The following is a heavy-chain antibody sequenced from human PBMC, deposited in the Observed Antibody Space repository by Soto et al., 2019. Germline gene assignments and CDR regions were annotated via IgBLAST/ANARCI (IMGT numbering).Heavy chain of an antibody. CDR1: GFTFSSYW. CDR2: IKQDGSEK. CDR3: ARVLELVWFGEPGGPGWFDP. J-gene: IGHJ5*02. D-gene: IGHD3-10*01. V-gene: IGHV3-7*01. Sequence: GGSLRLSCAASGFTFSSYWMSWVRQAPGKGLEWVANIKQDGSEKYYVDSVKGRFTISRDNAKNSLYLQMNSLRAEDTAVYYCARVLELVWFGEPGGPGWFDPWGQGTLVTVSS.